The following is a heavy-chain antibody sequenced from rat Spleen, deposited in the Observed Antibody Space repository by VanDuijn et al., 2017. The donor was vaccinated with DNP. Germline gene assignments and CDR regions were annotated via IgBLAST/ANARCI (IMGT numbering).Heavy chain of an antibody. CDR2: ISTSGGST. CDR3: TRAITFAY. V-gene: IGHV5-46*01. J-gene: IGHJ3*01. D-gene: IGHD1-1*01. CDR1: GFTFSSFP. Sequence: EVQLVESGGGSAQPGRSLKLSCAASGFTFSSFPMAWVRQAPTKGLEWVATISTSGGSTYYRDSVKGRFTISRDNAKSTLYLQMNSLRSEDTATYYCTRAITFAYWGQGTLVTVSS.